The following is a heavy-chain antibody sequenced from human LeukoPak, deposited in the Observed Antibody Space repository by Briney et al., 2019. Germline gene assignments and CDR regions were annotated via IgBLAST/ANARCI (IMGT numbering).Heavy chain of an antibody. CDR3: ARDKAGGLYATFDY. CDR2: ISNVGSTK. Sequence: GGSLRLSCAASGFTFSREAMHWVRQDSDKGLEWLAVISNVGSTKYYADSAKGRFAISRDNSRNTLYLQMNSLRPEDTAVYYCARDKAGGLYATFDYWGQGTLVTVSS. D-gene: IGHD1-26*01. V-gene: IGHV3-30*09. CDR1: GFTFSREA. J-gene: IGHJ4*02.